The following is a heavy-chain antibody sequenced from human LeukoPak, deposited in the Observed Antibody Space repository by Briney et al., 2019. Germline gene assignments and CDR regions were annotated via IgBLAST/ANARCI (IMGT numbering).Heavy chain of an antibody. Sequence: GGSLRHSSAASGLTFSSFGMHWVRQAPGKGLEWVAVISYDGSNEYYADSVKGRFTISRDNSKNTLHLQMNSLRAEDSAVYYCAKELWTGDQYLDFWGQGTLVTVSS. V-gene: IGHV3-30*18. CDR1: GLTFSSFG. D-gene: IGHD3/OR15-3a*01. CDR2: ISYDGSNE. J-gene: IGHJ4*02. CDR3: AKELWTGDQYLDF.